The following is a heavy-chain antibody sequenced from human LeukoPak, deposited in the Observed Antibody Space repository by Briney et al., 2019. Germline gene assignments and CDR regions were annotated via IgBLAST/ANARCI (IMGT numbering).Heavy chain of an antibody. CDR3: ARQQPVYGMDV. D-gene: IGHD6-13*01. Sequence: GSLRLSCAASGFTFSSYSMNWVRQAPGKGLEWVSSISSSSSYIYYADSVKGRFTISRDNAKNSLYLQMNSLRAEDTAVYYCARQQPVYGMDVWGQGTTLTVSS. CDR2: ISSSSSYI. V-gene: IGHV3-21*01. CDR1: GFTFSSYS. J-gene: IGHJ6*02.